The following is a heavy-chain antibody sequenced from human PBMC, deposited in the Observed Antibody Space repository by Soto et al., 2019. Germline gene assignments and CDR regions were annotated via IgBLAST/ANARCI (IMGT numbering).Heavy chain of an antibody. CDR1: GGSINTGGYY. CDR3: ASEVSAEHHFDF. D-gene: IGHD1-26*01. V-gene: IGHV4-31*03. J-gene: IGHJ4*02. Sequence: QVQLQESGPGLVKPSQTLSLTCTVSGGSINTGGYYWSWIRQHPGKGLEWIGYIYYSGSTYYNPSLKTRVTTSLDTSKNQFSLKLTSVTAADTAVYYCASEVSAEHHFDFWGQGTLVTVSS. CDR2: IYYSGST.